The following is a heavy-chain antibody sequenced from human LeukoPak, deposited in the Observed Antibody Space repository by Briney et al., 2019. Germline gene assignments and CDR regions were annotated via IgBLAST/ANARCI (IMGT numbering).Heavy chain of an antibody. CDR3: ARLRDSSSWYGHYYMDV. CDR1: GGSISSYY. D-gene: IGHD6-13*01. Sequence: PSETLSLTCTVSGGSISSYYWSWIRQPPGKGLEWIGYIYYSGSTNYNPSLKSRVTISVDTSKNQFSLKLSSVTAADTAVYYCARLRDSSSWYGHYYMDVWGKGTTVTVSS. V-gene: IGHV4-59*01. J-gene: IGHJ6*03. CDR2: IYYSGST.